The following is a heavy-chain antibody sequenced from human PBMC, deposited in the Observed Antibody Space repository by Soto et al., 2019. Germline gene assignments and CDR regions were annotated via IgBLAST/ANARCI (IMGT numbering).Heavy chain of an antibody. D-gene: IGHD1-26*01. CDR2: ISGSGGST. V-gene: IGHV3-23*01. CDR3: AKDRPSRGIVGARSEGDY. Sequence: GGSLRLSCAASGFTFSSYAMSWVRQAPGKGLEWVSAISGSGGSTYYADSVKGRFTISRDNSKNTLYLQMNSLRAEDTAIYYCAKDRPSRGIVGARSEGDYWGQGTLVTVSS. CDR1: GFTFSSYA. J-gene: IGHJ4*02.